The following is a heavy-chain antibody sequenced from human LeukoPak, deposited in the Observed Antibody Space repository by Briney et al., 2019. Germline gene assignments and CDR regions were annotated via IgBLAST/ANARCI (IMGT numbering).Heavy chain of an antibody. J-gene: IGHJ3*01. CDR2: IDPSDSHT. CDR1: GYSFTSYW. CDR3: VSEYSSTSDASDF. D-gene: IGHD6-13*01. Sequence: GESLKISCKGSGYSFTSYWISWVRQMPGRGLEWMGRIDPSDSHTNYSPSFQGHVTISADKSISTAYLQWSSLKASDTAMYYCVSEYSSTSDASDFWGQGTMVTLS. V-gene: IGHV5-10-1*01.